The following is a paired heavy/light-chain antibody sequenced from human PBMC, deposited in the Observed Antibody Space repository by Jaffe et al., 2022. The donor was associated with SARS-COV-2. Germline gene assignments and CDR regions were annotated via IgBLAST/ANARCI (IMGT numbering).Heavy chain of an antibody. CDR2: IYYSGTT. CDR3: ARQLDAFDI. V-gene: IGHV4-39*01. CDR1: GGSISSGSYY. J-gene: IGHJ3*02. Sequence: QLQLQESGPGLVKPSETLSLTCTVSGGSISSGSYYWGWIRQPPGKGLEWIGNIYYSGTTYRNPSLKSRVTISVDASKNRISLNLSSVTAADTAVYYCARQLDAFDIWGQGTMVTVSS.
Light chain of an antibody. CDR1: QSVSSY. Sequence: EIVLTQSPATLSLSPGERATLSCRASQSVSSYLAWYQQKPGQAPRLLIYGASNRATGIPARFSGSGSGTDFTLTISSLEPEDFAVYYCQQRSNWPYTFGQGTKLEIK. CDR2: GAS. CDR3: QQRSNWPYT. J-gene: IGKJ2*01. V-gene: IGKV3-11*01.